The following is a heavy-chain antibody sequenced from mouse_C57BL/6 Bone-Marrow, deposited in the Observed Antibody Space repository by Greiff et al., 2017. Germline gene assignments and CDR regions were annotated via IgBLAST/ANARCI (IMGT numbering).Heavy chain of an antibody. CDR3: AKPGYGNYDWYFDV. V-gene: IGHV2-5*01. J-gene: IGHJ1*03. CDR2: IWRGGST. D-gene: IGHD2-1*01. CDR1: GFSLTSYG. Sequence: QVQLQQSGPGLVQPSQSLSITCTVSGFSLTSYGVHWVRQSPGKGLEWLGVIWRGGSTDYNAAFMSRLSITKDNSKSQVFFKMNSLQADDTAIYYCAKPGYGNYDWYFDVWGTETTVTVSS.